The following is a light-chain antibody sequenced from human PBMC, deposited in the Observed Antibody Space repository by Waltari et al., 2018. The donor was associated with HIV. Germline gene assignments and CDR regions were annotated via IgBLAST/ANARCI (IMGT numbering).Light chain of an antibody. V-gene: IGKV3-20*01. CDR3: QHYGGSPLYT. CDR2: GVS. Sequence: EIVLTQSPGTLSLSPGETATLSCRASQTINNNFFAWYQQSSGQAPRLLIYGVSSRATAISDRFRASGSGTDFTFTISRLEPEDFAVYYCQHYGGSPLYTFGQGTKLEIK. CDR1: QTINNNF. J-gene: IGKJ2*01.